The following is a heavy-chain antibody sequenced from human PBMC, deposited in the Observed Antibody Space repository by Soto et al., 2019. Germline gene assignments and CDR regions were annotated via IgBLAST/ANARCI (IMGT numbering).Heavy chain of an antibody. J-gene: IGHJ4*02. V-gene: IGHV1-69*08. Sequence: QVQLVQSGAEVKKPGSSVKVSCKASGGTFSSYTISWVRQAPGQGLEWMGRIIPILGIANYAQKFQGRDTITADKSTSTAYMELSSLRSEDTAVYYCAKDYGGKDGDYWGQGTLVTVSS. CDR1: GGTFSSYT. CDR2: IIPILGIA. CDR3: AKDYGGKDGDY. D-gene: IGHD4-17*01.